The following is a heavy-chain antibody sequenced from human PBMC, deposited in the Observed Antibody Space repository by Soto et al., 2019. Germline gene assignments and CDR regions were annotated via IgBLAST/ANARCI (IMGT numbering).Heavy chain of an antibody. CDR2: IYSGGST. CDR3: ARDPWAAGY. CDR1: GFTVSTKY. V-gene: IGHV3-66*01. D-gene: IGHD3-16*01. Sequence: EVQLVESGGGLVQPGGSLRLSCAASGFTVSTKYMSWVRQAPGKGLEWVSVIYSGGSTFYADSVRVRFTISRDTSKNTVNLEMNSLRAEDTAVYYCARDPWAAGYWGQGTLVTVS. J-gene: IGHJ4*02.